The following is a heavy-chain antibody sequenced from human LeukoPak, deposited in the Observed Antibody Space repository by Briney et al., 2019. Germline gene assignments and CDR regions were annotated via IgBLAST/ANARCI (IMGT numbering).Heavy chain of an antibody. V-gene: IGHV3-30*03. J-gene: IGHJ6*02. CDR2: ISYDGSHK. Sequence: GMHWVRQAPGKGLEWVAVISYDGSHKYSADSVKGRFTISRDNSKNTLYLQMNSLRTEDTVVYFCSASRPHYGDYYGLDVWGHGTTVTVSS. D-gene: IGHD4/OR15-4a*01. CDR1: G. CDR3: SASRPHYGDYYGLDV.